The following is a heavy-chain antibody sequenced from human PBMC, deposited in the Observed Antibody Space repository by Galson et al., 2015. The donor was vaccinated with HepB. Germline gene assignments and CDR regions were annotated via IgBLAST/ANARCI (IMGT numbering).Heavy chain of an antibody. J-gene: IGHJ3*02. D-gene: IGHD5-24*01. Sequence: SLRLSCAASGFTFSSYAMHWVRQAPGKGLEWVAVISYDGSNKYYADSVRGRFTISRDNSKNTLYLQMNSLRAEDTAVCYCAREMATISLDAFDIWGQGTMVTVSS. CDR3: AREMATISLDAFDI. CDR1: GFTFSSYA. V-gene: IGHV3-30-3*01. CDR2: ISYDGSNK.